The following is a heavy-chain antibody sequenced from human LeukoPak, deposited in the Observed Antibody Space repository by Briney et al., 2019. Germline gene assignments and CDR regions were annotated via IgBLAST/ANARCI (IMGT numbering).Heavy chain of an antibody. J-gene: IGHJ4*01. Sequence: PGGSLRLSCSASGFTFNIYSMNWVRQAPGKGLEGGAYISSGGSTTYYGDSVRGRVTISRDNAKNSLYLQMNSLSNEDTAVYYCARGDACSNTTCYPLSCFDSWGHGTLVTVSS. CDR2: ISSGGSTT. CDR3: ARGDACSNTTCYPLSCFDS. D-gene: IGHD2-2*01. V-gene: IGHV3-48*02. CDR1: GFTFNIYS.